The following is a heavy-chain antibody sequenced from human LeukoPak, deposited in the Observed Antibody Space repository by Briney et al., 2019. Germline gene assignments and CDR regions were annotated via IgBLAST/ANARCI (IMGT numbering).Heavy chain of an antibody. V-gene: IGHV1-18*01. CDR3: ARGFGYSSGWYAFGGLVQKYNWFDP. Sequence: ASVKVSCKASGYTFTSYGITWLRQAPGQGLEWMGWISAYNGDTTYAEKLQGRVTMTTDTSTSSAYMELRSLRSDDTAVYYCARGFGYSSGWYAFGGLVQKYNWFDPWGQGTLVTVSS. J-gene: IGHJ5*02. D-gene: IGHD6-19*01. CDR1: GYTFTSYG. CDR2: ISAYNGDT.